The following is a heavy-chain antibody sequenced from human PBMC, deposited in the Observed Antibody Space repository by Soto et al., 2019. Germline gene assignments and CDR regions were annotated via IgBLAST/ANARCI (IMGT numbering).Heavy chain of an antibody. CDR1: GYAFTTYG. CDR2: ISAHNGNT. J-gene: IGHJ4*02. V-gene: IGHV1-18*01. CDR3: ARGRYGDY. D-gene: IGHD1-1*01. Sequence: QVHLVQSGAEVKKPGASVKVSCQGSGYAFTTYGITWVRQAPGQGLEWMGWISAHNGNTNYAQKLQGRVTVTRDTSTSTADMELRSLRSDDTAVYYCARGRYGDYWGQGALVTVSS.